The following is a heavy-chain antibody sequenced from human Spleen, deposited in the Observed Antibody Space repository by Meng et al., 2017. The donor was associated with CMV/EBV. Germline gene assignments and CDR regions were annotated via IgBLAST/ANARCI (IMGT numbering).Heavy chain of an antibody. J-gene: IGHJ4*02. D-gene: IGHD3-22*01. CDR2: ISVTGGDT. Sequence: SCSASGFTCGNYGMSWVRQAPGKGLEWVSTISVTGGDTDNADSVRGRFTISRDNSKSTLYLQMNSLRAEDTAVYYCVTTPGYYSDSSGYYPYWGQGTLVTVSS. V-gene: IGHV3-23*01. CDR3: VTTPGYYSDSSGYYPY. CDR1: GFTCGNYG.